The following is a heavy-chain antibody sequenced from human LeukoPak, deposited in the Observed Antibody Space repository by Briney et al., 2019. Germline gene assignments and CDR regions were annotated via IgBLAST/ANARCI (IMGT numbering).Heavy chain of an antibody. CDR2: IYTSGST. Sequence: SSETLSLTCTVSGGSISSYYWSWIRQPAGKGLGWIGRIYTSGSTNYNPSLKSRVTMSVDTSKNQFSLKLSSVTAADTAMYYCARDSSGFVTDYWGQGTLVTVSS. V-gene: IGHV4-4*07. CDR3: ARDSSGFVTDY. D-gene: IGHD3-22*01. CDR1: GGSISSYY. J-gene: IGHJ4*02.